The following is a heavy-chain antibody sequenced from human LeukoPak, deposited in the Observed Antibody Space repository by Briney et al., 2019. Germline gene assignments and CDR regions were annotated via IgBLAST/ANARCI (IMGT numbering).Heavy chain of an antibody. CDR3: ARVSRFLEWSMSDFDY. V-gene: IGHV3-20*04. Sequence: PGGSLRLSCAASGFTFDDYGMSWVRQAPGKGLEWVSGINWNGGSTGYADSVKGRFTISRDNAKNSQYLQMNSLRAEDTALYYCARVSRFLEWSMSDFDYWGQGTLVTVSS. CDR2: INWNGGST. CDR1: GFTFDDYG. D-gene: IGHD3-3*01. J-gene: IGHJ4*02.